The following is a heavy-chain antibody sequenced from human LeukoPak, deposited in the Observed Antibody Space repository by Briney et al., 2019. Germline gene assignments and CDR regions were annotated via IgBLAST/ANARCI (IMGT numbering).Heavy chain of an antibody. D-gene: IGHD3-10*01. CDR1: GGSISSSSYY. V-gene: IGHV4-39*01. J-gene: IGHJ4*02. CDR2: IYYSGST. CDR3: ATEDYYGSGSALLDY. Sequence: SETLSLTCTVSGGSISSSSYYWGWIRQPPGKGLEWIGSIYYSGSTYYNPSLKSRVTISVDTSENQFSLKLSSVTAADTAVYYCATEDYYGSGSALLDYWGREPWSPSPQ.